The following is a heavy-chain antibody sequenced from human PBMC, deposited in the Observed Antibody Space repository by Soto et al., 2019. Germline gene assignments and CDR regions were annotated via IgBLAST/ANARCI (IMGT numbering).Heavy chain of an antibody. D-gene: IGHD3-9*01. Sequence: ASVKGSCKASGYTFTSYGISWVRQALGQGLEWMGWISAYNGNTNYAQKLQGRVTMTTDTSTSTAYMELRSLRSDDTAVYYCASDIFLTRGGAFYIWSQGTMVTGSS. CDR2: ISAYNGNT. V-gene: IGHV1-18*01. J-gene: IGHJ3*02. CDR1: GYTFTSYG. CDR3: ASDIFLTRGGAFYI.